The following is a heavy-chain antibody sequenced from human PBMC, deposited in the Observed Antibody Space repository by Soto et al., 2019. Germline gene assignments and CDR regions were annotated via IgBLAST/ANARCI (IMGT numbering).Heavy chain of an antibody. CDR1: GYSFTSYW. D-gene: IGHD6-19*01. CDR2: IYPGDSDT. V-gene: IGHV5-51*01. CDR3: ARHNIGSGWYGGASAGPLKVYYYGMDV. J-gene: IGHJ6*02. Sequence: PGESLKISCQGSGYSFTSYWIGWVRQMPGKGLEWMGIIYPGDSDTRYSTSFQGQVTISADKSIGTAYPQWSSLKASDTAMYYCARHNIGSGWYGGASAGPLKVYYYGMDVWGQGTTVTVSS.